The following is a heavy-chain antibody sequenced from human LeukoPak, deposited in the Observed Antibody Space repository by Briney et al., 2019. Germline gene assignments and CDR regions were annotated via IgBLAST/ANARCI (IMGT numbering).Heavy chain of an antibody. CDR3: ARAWLQLQLFDY. D-gene: IGHD5-24*01. CDR1: GFTFGSFA. J-gene: IGHJ4*02. Sequence: GGSLRLSCEASGFTFGSFAMYWVRQAPGKGLEWVSGINWNGGSTGYADSVKGRFTISRDNAKNSLYLQMNSLRAEDTALYYCARAWLQLQLFDYWGQGTLVTVSS. V-gene: IGHV3-20*04. CDR2: INWNGGST.